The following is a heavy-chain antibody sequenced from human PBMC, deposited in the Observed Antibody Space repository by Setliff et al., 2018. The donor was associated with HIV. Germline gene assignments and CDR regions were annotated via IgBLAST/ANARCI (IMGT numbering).Heavy chain of an antibody. V-gene: IGHV3-64*02. D-gene: IGHD1-26*01. CDR3: ARDAEVGTTYFDY. Sequence: PGGSLRLSCAASGFTFSAYAMPWVRQAPGKGLEYVSAISSNGLSTYYADSVKGRFTISRDNSKRTLYLQMGSMRAEDMAVYDWARDAEVGTTYFDYWGQGTLVTVS. CDR2: ISSNGLST. J-gene: IGHJ4*02. CDR1: GFTFSAYA.